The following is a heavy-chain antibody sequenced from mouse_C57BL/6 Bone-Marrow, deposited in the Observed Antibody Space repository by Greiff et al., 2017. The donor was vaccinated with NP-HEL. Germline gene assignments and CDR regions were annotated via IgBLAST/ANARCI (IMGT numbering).Heavy chain of an antibody. J-gene: IGHJ2*01. V-gene: IGHV1-81*01. D-gene: IGHD1-1*01. CDR3: AREIYGSGPFDY. CDR1: GYTFTSYG. CDR2: IYPRSGNT. Sequence: QVQLQQSGAELARPGASVKLSCKASGYTFTSYGISWVKQRTGQGLEWIGEIYPRSGNTYYNEKFKGKATLTADKSSSTAYMELRSLTSDDSAVYLCAREIYGSGPFDYWGQGTTLTVSS.